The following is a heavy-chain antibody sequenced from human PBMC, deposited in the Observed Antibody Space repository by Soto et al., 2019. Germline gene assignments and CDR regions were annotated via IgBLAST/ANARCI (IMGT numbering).Heavy chain of an antibody. V-gene: IGHV3-48*01. D-gene: IGHD3-22*01. J-gene: IGHJ4*02. CDR1: GFTFSSYS. CDR2: ISSSSSTI. Sequence: PGGSLRLSCAASGFTFSSYSMNWVRQAPGKGLEWVSYISSSSSTIYYADSVKGRVTMTRDTSTSTVYMELSSLRSEDTAVYYCARDLLAYDSSGSLQPLFDYWGQGTLVTVSS. CDR3: ARDLLAYDSSGSLQPLFDY.